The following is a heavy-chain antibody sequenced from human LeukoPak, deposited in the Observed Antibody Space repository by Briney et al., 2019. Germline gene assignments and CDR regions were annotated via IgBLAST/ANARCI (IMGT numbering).Heavy chain of an antibody. CDR2: IRKKVNGYNT. J-gene: IGHJ4*02. CDR3: ARVRDSDGYSYDY. V-gene: IGHV3-72*01. D-gene: IGHD3-22*01. CDR1: GFTFSDHY. Sequence: GGSLRLSCAASGFTFSDHYMDWVRQAPGKGLEWVGRIRKKVNGYNTEYAASVKGRFTISRNDSKISLYLQMNSMKTEDTALYYCARVRDSDGYSYDYWGQGTLVTVSS.